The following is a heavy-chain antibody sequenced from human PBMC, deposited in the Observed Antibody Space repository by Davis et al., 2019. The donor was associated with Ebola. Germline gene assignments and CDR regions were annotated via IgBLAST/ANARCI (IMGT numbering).Heavy chain of an antibody. V-gene: IGHV1-69*13. CDR2: IIPIFGTA. CDR3: AILGYCSGGSCYSGWFDP. J-gene: IGHJ5*02. D-gene: IGHD2-15*01. Sequence: SVPVSCKASRGTFSSYAISWVRQAPGQGLEWMGGIIPIFGTANYAQKFQGRVTITADESTSTAYMELSSLRSEDTAVYYCAILGYCSGGSCYSGWFDPWGQGTLVTVSS. CDR1: RGTFSSYA.